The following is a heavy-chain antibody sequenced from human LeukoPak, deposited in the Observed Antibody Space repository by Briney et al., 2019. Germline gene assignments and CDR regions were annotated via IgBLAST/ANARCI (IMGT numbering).Heavy chain of an antibody. CDR2: IWYDGSNK. CDR1: GFTFNNYD. CDR3: ARGDWGMYYFDY. V-gene: IGHV3-30*02. J-gene: IGHJ4*02. Sequence: PGGSLRLSCATSGFTFNNYDMHWVRQAPGKGLDWVAFIWYDGSNKYHTDSVKGRFTISRDTSKNTVYLQMYSLRVEDTAMYYCARGDWGMYYFDYWGQGTLVTVSS. D-gene: IGHD7-27*01.